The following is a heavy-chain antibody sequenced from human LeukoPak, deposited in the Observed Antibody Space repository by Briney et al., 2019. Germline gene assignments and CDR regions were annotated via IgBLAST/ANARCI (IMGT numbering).Heavy chain of an antibody. V-gene: IGHV4-34*01. CDR1: GGSFSGYY. Sequence: SETLSLTCAVYGGSFSGYYWSWIRQPPGKGLEWIGEINHSGSTNYNPSLKSRVAISVDTSKNQFSLKLSSVTAADTAVYYCARGWFEDSSGYYFDYWGQGTLVTVSS. CDR2: INHSGST. CDR3: ARGWFEDSSGYYFDY. J-gene: IGHJ4*02. D-gene: IGHD3-22*01.